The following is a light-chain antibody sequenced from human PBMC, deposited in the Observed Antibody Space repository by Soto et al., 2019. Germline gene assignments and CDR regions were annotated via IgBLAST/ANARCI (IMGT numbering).Light chain of an antibody. Sequence: DIQMTQFPSSLSASVGDRVTITCQASQDISKYLNWYQQKPGKAPRLLIHEASNLEAGVPSVFSGGGSGTDFTLTLRSLQPEHIATYFCQQYEDPPFTFGLGTTLEIK. V-gene: IGKV1-33*01. J-gene: IGKJ2*01. CDR1: QDISKY. CDR2: EAS. CDR3: QQYEDPPFT.